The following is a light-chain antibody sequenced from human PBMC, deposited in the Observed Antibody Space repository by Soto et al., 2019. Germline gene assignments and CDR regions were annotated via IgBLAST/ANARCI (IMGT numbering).Light chain of an antibody. J-gene: IGKJ4*01. CDR1: QSLLHSNGYNY. CDR3: MQALQTPLT. V-gene: IGKV2-28*01. CDR2: LGS. Sequence: DIVMTQSPLSLPATPGEPASISCRSSQSLLHSNGYNYLDWYLQKPGQSPQLLIYLGSNRASGVPDRFSGSGSGTDFTLKISRVGAEDVGVYYCMQALQTPLTFGGGTKVDIK.